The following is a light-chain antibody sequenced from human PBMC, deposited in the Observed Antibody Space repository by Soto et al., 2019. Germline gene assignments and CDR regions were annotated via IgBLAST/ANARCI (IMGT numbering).Light chain of an antibody. Sequence: DTVMTQSPLSLHVTPGEPASISCRSSQSLLRGNGYNYLDWYLQKPGQSPQLLIYLGSNRASGVPDRFSGSGSGTDFTLEISRVEAEDVGVYYCMQAQQTPTFGQGTRLEIK. CDR2: LGS. J-gene: IGKJ5*01. CDR1: QSLLRGNGYNY. CDR3: MQAQQTPT. V-gene: IGKV2-28*01.